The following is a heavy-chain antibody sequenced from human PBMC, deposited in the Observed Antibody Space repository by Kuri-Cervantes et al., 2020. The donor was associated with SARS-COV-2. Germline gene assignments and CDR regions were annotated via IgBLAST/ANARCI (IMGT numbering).Heavy chain of an antibody. D-gene: IGHD3-22*01. CDR1: VESFCGYY. CDR2: INHSGST. Sequence: SQTLSLTCAVYVESFCGYYWSCIRQPPGKGLECVGEINHSGSTKYNPSLKSRVTISVDTSKNQFSLKLSSVTAADTAVYCCARGRDYYDSSGYPDSEYFQHWGQGTLVTVSS. J-gene: IGHJ1*01. CDR3: ARGRDYYDSSGYPDSEYFQH. V-gene: IGHV4-34*01.